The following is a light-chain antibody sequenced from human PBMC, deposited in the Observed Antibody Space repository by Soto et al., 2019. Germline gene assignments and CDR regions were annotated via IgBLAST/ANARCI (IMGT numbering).Light chain of an antibody. J-gene: IGKJ1*01. CDR1: QRVSSGY. V-gene: IGKV3-20*01. CDR2: GAS. CDR3: QRYDSFRT. Sequence: EIVLTQSPGTLSLSPGERATLSCRASQRVSSGYLAWYQQKPGQAPRLLIYGASNGATGIPDRFSGSGSGTDFTLTITRLEPEDFAMYYCQRYDSFRTFGQGTKVDIK.